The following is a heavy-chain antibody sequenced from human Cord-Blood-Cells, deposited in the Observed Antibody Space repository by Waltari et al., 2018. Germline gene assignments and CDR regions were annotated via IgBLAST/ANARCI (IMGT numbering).Heavy chain of an antibody. CDR1: GFTVSSNY. D-gene: IGHD3-22*01. V-gene: IGHV3-53*01. J-gene: IGHJ3*02. CDR3: ARDQRHYDSSGYYAFDI. CDR2: IYSGGRT. Sequence: EVQLVESGGGLIQPGGSLRLSCAASGFTVSSNYMSWVRQAPGKGLGWVSVIYSGGRTYYANSVKGRFTISRDNSKNTLYLQMNSLRAEDTAVYYCARDQRHYDSSGYYAFDIWGQGTMVTVSS.